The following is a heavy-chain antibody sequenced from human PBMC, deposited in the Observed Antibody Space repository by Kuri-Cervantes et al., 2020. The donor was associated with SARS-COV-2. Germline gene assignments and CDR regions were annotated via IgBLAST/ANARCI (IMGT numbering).Heavy chain of an antibody. V-gene: IGHV3-21*01. J-gene: IGHJ6*03. D-gene: IGHD3-3*02. CDR3: ARTFMGYYYYMDV. CDR1: GFSLSRYT. Sequence: LSLTCAASGFSLSRYTMNWVRQAPGKALEWVSSISGSGSYIYYADSVKGRFTISRDNAKNSLYLQMNSLRAEDTAVYYCARTFMGYYYYMDVWGKGTTVTVSS. CDR2: ISGSGSYI.